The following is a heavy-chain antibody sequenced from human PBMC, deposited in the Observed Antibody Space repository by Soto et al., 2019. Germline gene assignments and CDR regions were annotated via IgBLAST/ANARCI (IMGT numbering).Heavy chain of an antibody. Sequence: SETLSLTRTVSGGSIRRYYWSWIRQPPGKRLEWIGDIYYSGSTNYNPSLKSRVTISVDKSKNQFSLKLSSVTAADTAVYYCARPSRSVIAAAGDNWFDPWGQGTLVTVSS. CDR3: ARPSRSVIAAAGDNWFDP. J-gene: IGHJ5*02. D-gene: IGHD6-13*01. CDR1: GGSIRRYY. CDR2: IYYSGST. V-gene: IGHV4-59*12.